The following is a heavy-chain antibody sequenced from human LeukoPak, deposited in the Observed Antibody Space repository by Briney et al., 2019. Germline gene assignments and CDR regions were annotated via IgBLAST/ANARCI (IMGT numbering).Heavy chain of an antibody. CDR1: GGAFISYA. V-gene: IGHV1-69*01. D-gene: IGHD6-13*01. Sequence: ASVKVSCKASGGAFISYAISWVRQAPGQGLEWMGGIIPIFGTANYAQKFQGRVTITADESTSTAYMELSSLRSEDTAVYYCASPPAAAGTNRAFDIWGQGTMVTVSS. CDR2: IIPIFGTA. CDR3: ASPPAAAGTNRAFDI. J-gene: IGHJ3*02.